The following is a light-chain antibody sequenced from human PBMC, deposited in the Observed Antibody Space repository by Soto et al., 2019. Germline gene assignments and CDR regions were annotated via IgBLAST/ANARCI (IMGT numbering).Light chain of an antibody. J-gene: IGLJ2*01. CDR2: EVS. V-gene: IGLV2-8*01. Sequence: QSALTQPPSASGSPGQSVTISCTGTGSDIGGYNFVSWYQQHPGKAPKLMIYEVSERPSGVPDRFSGSRSGNTASLTVSGLQAEDEADYYCSSFAGSNTLLFGGGTQLTVL. CDR1: GSDIGGYNF. CDR3: SSFAGSNTLL.